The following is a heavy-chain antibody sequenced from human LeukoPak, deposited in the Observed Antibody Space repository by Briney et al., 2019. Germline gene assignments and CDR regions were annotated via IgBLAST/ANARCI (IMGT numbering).Heavy chain of an antibody. Sequence: GGSLRLSCAASGFTFSSYDMHWVRQAPGKGLEWVAFIRYVGSNKYYADSVKGRFTISRDNSKNTLYLQMNSLRAEDTAVYYCAKANLPGIAAAGVDYWGQGTLVTVSS. CDR3: AKANLPGIAAAGVDY. CDR1: GFTFSSYD. V-gene: IGHV3-30*02. CDR2: IRYVGSNK. J-gene: IGHJ4*02. D-gene: IGHD6-13*01.